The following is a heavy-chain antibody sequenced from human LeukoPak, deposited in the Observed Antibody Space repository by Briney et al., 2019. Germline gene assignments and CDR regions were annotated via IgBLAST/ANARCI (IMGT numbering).Heavy chain of an antibody. V-gene: IGHV4-30-4*08. J-gene: IGHJ4*02. CDR2: IYYSGST. Sequence: SETLSLTCTVSGGSISSGSYYWSWIRQPAGKGLEWIGYIYYSGSTYYNPSLKSRVTISVDTSKNQFSLKLSSVTAADTAVYYCARRDIVVVPAAFDYWGQGTLVTVSS. CDR1: GGSISSGSYY. D-gene: IGHD2-2*01. CDR3: ARRDIVVVPAAFDY.